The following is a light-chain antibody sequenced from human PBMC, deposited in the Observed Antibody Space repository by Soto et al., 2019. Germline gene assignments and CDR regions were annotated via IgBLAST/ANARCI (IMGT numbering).Light chain of an antibody. CDR3: QQCGSSPET. V-gene: IGKV1-5*01. Sequence: DIQMTQSPSTLSASVGDRVTITCRASQSISSWLAWYQQKPGKAPKLLIYDASSLESGVPSRFSGSGSGTEFTLTISSLQPEDFAVYYCQQCGSSPETFGQGTKVDIK. CDR1: QSISSW. J-gene: IGKJ1*01. CDR2: DAS.